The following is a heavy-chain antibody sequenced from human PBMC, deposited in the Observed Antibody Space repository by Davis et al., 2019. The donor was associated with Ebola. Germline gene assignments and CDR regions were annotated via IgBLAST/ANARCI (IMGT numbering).Heavy chain of an antibody. J-gene: IGHJ3*02. V-gene: IGHV5-51*01. CDR2: IYPDDSDT. CDR3: ARQCGGSGGSCVALGTFDI. CDR1: GYSFITYW. Sequence: GESLKISCKVSGYSFITYWIAWVRQTPGKGLEWMGIIYPDDSDTTYSPSFQGQVTISADKSISTAYLQWSSLKASDTAMYYCARQCGGSGGSCVALGTFDIWGQGTMVTVSS. D-gene: IGHD2-15*01.